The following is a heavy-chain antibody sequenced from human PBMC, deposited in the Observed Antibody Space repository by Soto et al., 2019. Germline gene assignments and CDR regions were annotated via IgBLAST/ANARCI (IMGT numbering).Heavy chain of an antibody. V-gene: IGHV1-3*01. CDR2: INAGNGNT. J-gene: IGHJ3*02. CDR3: ARKTWDAFDI. CDR1: GYTFTSYA. Sequence: QVQLVQSGAEVKKPGASVKVSCKASGYTFTSYAMHWVRQAPGQRLEWMGWINAGNGNTKYSQKFQGRVTITRDTSASTAYMELSSLRSEDTAVYYCARKTWDAFDIWGQGTIVTVSS.